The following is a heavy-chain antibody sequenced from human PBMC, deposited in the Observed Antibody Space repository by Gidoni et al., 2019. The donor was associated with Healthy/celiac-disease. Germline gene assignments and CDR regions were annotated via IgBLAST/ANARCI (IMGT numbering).Heavy chain of an antibody. J-gene: IGHJ4*02. CDR2: ISGSGGST. Sequence: EVQLLESGGGLVQPGGSLRISCSAYGFTFSSYAMRWVRQAPGKGLEWFSAISGSGGSTYYADSVKGRFTISRDNSKNTLYLQMNSLRAEDTAVYYCAKVARVTTHDYFDYWGQGTLVTVSS. CDR3: AKVARVTTHDYFDY. CDR1: GFTFSSYA. V-gene: IGHV3-23*01. D-gene: IGHD3-22*01.